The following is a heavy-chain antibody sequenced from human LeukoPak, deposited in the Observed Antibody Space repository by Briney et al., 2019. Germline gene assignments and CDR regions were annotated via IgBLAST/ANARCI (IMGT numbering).Heavy chain of an antibody. CDR3: ARASVYYYGMDV. Sequence: SETLSLTCTVSGGSISSYYWSWIRQPPGKGLEWIGYIYYSGSTNYNPSLKSRVTISVDTSKNQFSLKLSSVTAADTAVYYCARASVYYYGMDVWGQGTTVTVSS. CDR1: GGSISSYY. D-gene: IGHD4-17*01. V-gene: IGHV4-59*01. J-gene: IGHJ6*02. CDR2: IYYSGST.